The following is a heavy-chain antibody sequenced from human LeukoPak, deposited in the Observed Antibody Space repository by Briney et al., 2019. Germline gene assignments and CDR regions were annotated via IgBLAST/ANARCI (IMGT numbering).Heavy chain of an antibody. J-gene: IGHJ4*02. V-gene: IGHV3-21*01. CDR3: ARGPYGSGSYYLDEEIDY. Sequence: GGSLRLSCAASGFTFSSYSMNWVRQAPGKGLEWVSSISSSSSYIYYADSVKGRFTISRDNAKNSLYLQMNSLRAEDTAVYYCARGPYGSGSYYLDEEIDYWGQGTLVTVSS. D-gene: IGHD3-10*01. CDR1: GFTFSSYS. CDR2: ISSSSSYI.